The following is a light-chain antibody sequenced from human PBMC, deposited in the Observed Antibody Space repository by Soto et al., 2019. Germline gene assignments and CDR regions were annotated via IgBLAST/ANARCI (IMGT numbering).Light chain of an antibody. CDR2: EVT. CDR3: SSYAASNNFYFV. V-gene: IGLV2-8*01. CDR1: SSDVGGYNY. Sequence: QSALTQPPSASGSPGQSVTISCTGTSSDVGGYNYVSWYQQYPGRAPKLMIYEVTKRPSGVPDRFSGSKSGNTASLTVSGLLAEDEADYSCSSYAASNNFYFVFGGGTELTVL. J-gene: IGLJ3*02.